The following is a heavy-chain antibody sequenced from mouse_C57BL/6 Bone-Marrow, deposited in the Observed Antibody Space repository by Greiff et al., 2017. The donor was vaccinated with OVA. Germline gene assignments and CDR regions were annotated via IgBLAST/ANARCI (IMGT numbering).Heavy chain of an antibody. D-gene: IGHD2-3*01. J-gene: IGHJ3*01. Sequence: EVQLQQSGAELVRPGASVKLSCTASGFNITDDYMHWVKQRPEQGLEWIGWIDPENGDTEYASKFQGKATITADTSSNTAYMQLSSLTSEDTAVYCCTTVRCWMGFAYWGQGTLVTVSA. V-gene: IGHV14-4*01. CDR2: IDPENGDT. CDR1: GFNITDDY. CDR3: TTVRCWMGFAY.